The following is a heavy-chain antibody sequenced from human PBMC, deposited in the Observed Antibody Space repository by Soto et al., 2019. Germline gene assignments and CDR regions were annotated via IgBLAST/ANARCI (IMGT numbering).Heavy chain of an antibody. CDR3: AKNRPIVVVVAATAFDY. D-gene: IGHD2-15*01. CDR2: ISGSGGST. J-gene: IGHJ4*02. V-gene: IGHV3-23*01. CDR1: GFTFSSYA. Sequence: GGSLRLSCAASGFTFSSYAMSWVRQAPGKGLEWVSAISGSGGSTYYADSVKGRFTISRDNSKNTLYLQMNSLRAEDTAVYYCAKNRPIVVVVAATAFDYWGQGTLVTVSS.